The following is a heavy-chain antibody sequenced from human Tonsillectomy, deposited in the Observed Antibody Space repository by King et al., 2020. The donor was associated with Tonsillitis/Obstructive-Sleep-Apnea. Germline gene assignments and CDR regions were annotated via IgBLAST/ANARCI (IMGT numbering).Heavy chain of an antibody. Sequence: QLQESGPGLVKPSETLSLTCTVSVGSISSSNYYWGWIRQPPGKGLEWIGSIYYSGSTYYNPSLESRVTLSLDTSKNQFSLKLSSVTAADTAVYYCARRDLEFDYWGQGTLVTVSS. J-gene: IGHJ4*02. CDR3: ARRDLEFDY. CDR1: VGSISSSNYY. D-gene: IGHD1-1*01. V-gene: IGHV4-39*01. CDR2: IYYSGST.